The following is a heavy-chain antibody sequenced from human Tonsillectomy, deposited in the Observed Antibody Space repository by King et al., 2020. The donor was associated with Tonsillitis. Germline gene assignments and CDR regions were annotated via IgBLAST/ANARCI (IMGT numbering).Heavy chain of an antibody. V-gene: IGHV4-59*11. J-gene: IGHJ4*02. CDR3: AGTRSSAFYYDF. D-gene: IGHD6-19*01. CDR2: LYYSGST. CDR1: GGSLRSHH. Sequence: QVQLQESGPGLVKPSETLSLICTVSGGSLRSHHWSWVRQSPGKGLELIGYLYYSGSTKYNPSLKSRVTISGDTAKNQFSLKLASVTAAATAVYFCAGTRSSAFYYDFWGQGSLVTVSS.